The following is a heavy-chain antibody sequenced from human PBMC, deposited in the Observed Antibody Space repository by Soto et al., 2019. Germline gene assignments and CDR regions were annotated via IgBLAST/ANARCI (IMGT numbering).Heavy chain of an antibody. CDR1: GGTFSTSS. Sequence: QVHLVQSGAEVKKPGSSVKVSCKASGGTFSTSSINWLRQAPGQRPEWMGNILPVFGTADYAQKFRDRVTSTAEKSTNTAYMELRSLFSEDAAVYYCARGHEYGGNSDAFDIWGQGTVVTVSS. CDR3: ARGHEYGGNSDAFDI. D-gene: IGHD4-17*01. CDR2: ILPVFGTA. J-gene: IGHJ3*02. V-gene: IGHV1-69*14.